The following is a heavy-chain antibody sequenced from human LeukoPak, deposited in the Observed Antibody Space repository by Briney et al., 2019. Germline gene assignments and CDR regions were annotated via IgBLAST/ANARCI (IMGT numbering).Heavy chain of an antibody. CDR1: GYTFTSYG. CDR3: ARSDDFWSGSDAFDI. J-gene: IGHJ3*02. Sequence: GASVKVSCKASGYTFTSYGISWVRQAPGQGLEWMGWISAYNGNTNYAQKLQGRVTMTTDTSTSTAYMELRSLRSDDTAVYYCARSDDFWSGSDAFDIWGQRTMVTVSS. D-gene: IGHD3-3*01. V-gene: IGHV1-18*01. CDR2: ISAYNGNT.